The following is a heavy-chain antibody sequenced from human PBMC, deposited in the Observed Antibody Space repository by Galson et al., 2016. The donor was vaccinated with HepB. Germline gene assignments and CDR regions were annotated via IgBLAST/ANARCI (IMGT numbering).Heavy chain of an antibody. Sequence: SETLSLTCNVSGDSVSSGSYYWNWIRQPPGKGLEWIGYIFYSGSTNYNPPLKSRVSISLDTSKNQISLKLSSVTAADTAVYYCARDQIEGVQHFWSGFPLPYYYGVDVWGQGTTVAVSS. CDR3: ARDQIEGVQHFWSGFPLPYYYGVDV. J-gene: IGHJ6*02. CDR1: GDSVSSGSYY. D-gene: IGHD3-3*02. CDR2: IFYSGST. V-gene: IGHV4-61*01.